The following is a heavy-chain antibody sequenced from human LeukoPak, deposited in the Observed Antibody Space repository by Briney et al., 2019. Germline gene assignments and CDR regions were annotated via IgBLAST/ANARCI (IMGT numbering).Heavy chain of an antibody. CDR2: INHSGST. CDR1: GGSFSGYY. D-gene: IGHD6-19*01. V-gene: IGHV4-34*01. CDR3: ARGLSPQWLVPPHFDY. Sequence: PSETLSLTCAVYGGSFSGYYWSWIRQPPGKGLEWIGEINHSGSTNYNPSLKSRVTISVDTSKNQFSLKLSSVTAADTAVYYCARGLSPQWLVPPHFDYWGQGTLVTVSS. J-gene: IGHJ4*02.